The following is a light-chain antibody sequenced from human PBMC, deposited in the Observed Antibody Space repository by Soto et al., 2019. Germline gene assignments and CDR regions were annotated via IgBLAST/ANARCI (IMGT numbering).Light chain of an antibody. CDR1: QGLGTN. Sequence: TVMTQSPATLSVSPGERATLSCRASQGLGTNLAWYQQRPGQAPRLLIYAASTRATGIPDRFSGSGSGTDFTLTISRLEPEDFAVYYCQQYGSSPLTFGGGTKVDNK. V-gene: IGKV3-20*01. CDR2: AAS. CDR3: QQYGSSPLT. J-gene: IGKJ4*01.